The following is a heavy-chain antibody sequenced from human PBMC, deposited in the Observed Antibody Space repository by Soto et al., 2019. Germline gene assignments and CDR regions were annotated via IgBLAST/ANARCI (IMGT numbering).Heavy chain of an antibody. V-gene: IGHV1-18*01. J-gene: IGHJ5*02. Sequence: ASVKVSCKASGYTFTSYGISWVRQAPGQGLEWMGWISAYNGNTNYAQKLQGRVTMTTDTSTSTAYMELRSLRSDDTAVYYCARDSGYDFLSYWFDPWGQGTLVTVSS. CDR2: ISAYNGNT. CDR3: ARDSGYDFLSYWFDP. D-gene: IGHD5-12*01. CDR1: GYTFTSYG.